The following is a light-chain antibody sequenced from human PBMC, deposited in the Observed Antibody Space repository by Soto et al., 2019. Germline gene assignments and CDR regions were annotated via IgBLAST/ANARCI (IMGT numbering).Light chain of an antibody. V-gene: IGLV7-46*01. Sequence: QAVVTQEPSLTVSPGGTVTLTCGSSTGAVTSGLYPYWFQQKPGQAPRTLIYDTNNSLSWTPARFSGSLLGGKAALTLSGAQPEDEGEYYCLLSYSTTRQLFGGGTKLTVL. CDR2: DTN. CDR1: TGAVTSGLY. CDR3: LLSYSTTRQL. J-gene: IGLJ2*01.